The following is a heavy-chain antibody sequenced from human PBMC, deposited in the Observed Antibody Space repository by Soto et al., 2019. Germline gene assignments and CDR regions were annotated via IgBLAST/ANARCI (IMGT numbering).Heavy chain of an antibody. J-gene: IGHJ6*02. CDR3: ARDRHCSGGSCYSYYYGMEV. V-gene: IGHV4-30-4*01. Sequence: PSETLSLTCTVSGGSISSGDYYWSWIRQPPGKGLEWIGYIYYSGSTYYNPSLKSRVTISVDTSKNQFSLKLSSVTAADTAVYYCARDRHCSGGSCYSYYYGMEVWGQGTTVTVSS. D-gene: IGHD2-15*01. CDR2: IYYSGST. CDR1: GGSISSGDYY.